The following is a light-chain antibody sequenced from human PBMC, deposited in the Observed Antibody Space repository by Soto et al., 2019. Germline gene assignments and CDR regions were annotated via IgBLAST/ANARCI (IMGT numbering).Light chain of an antibody. Sequence: DIQMTQSPSTLSASVGDRVTITCRASQSISNWLAWYQQKPGKAPNLLMYKASTLQSGVPSRFSGSGSGTEFTLTITNLQPDDVALYYCQQYDTYSLTFGGGTTLELK. CDR2: KAS. J-gene: IGKJ4*01. V-gene: IGKV1-5*03. CDR3: QQYDTYSLT. CDR1: QSISNW.